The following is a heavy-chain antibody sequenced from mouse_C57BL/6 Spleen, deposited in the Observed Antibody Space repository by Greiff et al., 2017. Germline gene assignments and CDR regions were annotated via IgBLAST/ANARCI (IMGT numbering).Heavy chain of an antibody. D-gene: IGHD2-5*01. CDR3: AIYSNYVWFAY. CDR1: GYTFTDYE. Sequence: VQLQQSGAELVRPGASVTLSCKASGYTFTDYEMHWVKQTPVHGLEWIGAIDPETGGTAYNQKFKGKAILTADKSSSTAYMELRSLTSEDSAVYYCAIYSNYVWFAYWGQGTLVTVSA. CDR2: IDPETGGT. J-gene: IGHJ3*01. V-gene: IGHV1-15*01.